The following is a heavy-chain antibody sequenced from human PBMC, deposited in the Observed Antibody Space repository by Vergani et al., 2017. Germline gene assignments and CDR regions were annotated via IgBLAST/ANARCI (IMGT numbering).Heavy chain of an antibody. Sequence: QVQLQESGPGLVKPSGTLSLTCAVSGGSISSINWWSWVRQPPGQGLGWIGEIYHSGSTNYNPSLKSRVTISVDKSKNQFSLKLSSVTAADTAVYYCARGYCSSTSCHGNDAFDIGGQGRMVTVAS. D-gene: IGHD2-2*01. CDR1: GGSISSINW. CDR3: ARGYCSSTSCHGNDAFDI. CDR2: IYHSGST. J-gene: IGHJ3*02. V-gene: IGHV4-4*02.